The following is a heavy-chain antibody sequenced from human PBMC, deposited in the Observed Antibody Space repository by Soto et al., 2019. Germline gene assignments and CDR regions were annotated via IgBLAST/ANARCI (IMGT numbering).Heavy chain of an antibody. Sequence: ASVKVSCKASGGTFSSYAISWVRQAPGQGLEWMGGIIPIFGTANYAQKFQGRVTITADESTSTAYMELSSLRSEDTAVYYCATDYYGSGSYYNGGYFDYWGQGTLVTVSS. J-gene: IGHJ4*02. CDR2: IIPIFGTA. CDR3: ATDYYGSGSYYNGGYFDY. CDR1: GGTFSSYA. V-gene: IGHV1-69*13. D-gene: IGHD3-10*01.